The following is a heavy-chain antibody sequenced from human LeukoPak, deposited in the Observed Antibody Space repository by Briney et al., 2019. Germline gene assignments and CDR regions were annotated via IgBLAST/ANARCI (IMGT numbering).Heavy chain of an antibody. V-gene: IGHV1-8*01. CDR3: ARGRYSYGENKWFDP. J-gene: IGHJ5*02. D-gene: IGHD5-18*01. CDR2: MNPNSGNT. CDR1: GYTFTSYD. Sequence: ASVKVSCKASGYTFTSYDINWVRQATGQGLEWMGWMNPNSGNTGYAQKFQGRVTMTRNTSISTAYMELSSLRSEDTAVYYCARGRYSYGENKWFDPWGQGTLVTVSS.